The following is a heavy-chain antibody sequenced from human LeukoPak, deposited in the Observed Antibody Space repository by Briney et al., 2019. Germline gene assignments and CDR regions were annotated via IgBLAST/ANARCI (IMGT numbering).Heavy chain of an antibody. D-gene: IGHD5/OR15-5a*01. CDR1: GVSVSSGSYF. V-gene: IGHV4-61*01. CDR3: ATFFDFWFGP. Sequence: SETLSLTCTVSGVSVSSGSYFWSWIRQPPGEGPQWIGYIYHDGSTNYSPSIRSRVSISVDTSKNQFSLKLSSVTTADTAVYFCATFFDFWFGPWGQGTQVTVSS. J-gene: IGHJ5*02. CDR2: IYHDGST.